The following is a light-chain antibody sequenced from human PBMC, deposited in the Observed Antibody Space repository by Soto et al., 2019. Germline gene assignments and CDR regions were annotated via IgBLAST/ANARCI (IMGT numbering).Light chain of an antibody. CDR3: QQCNSNPT. CDR2: AAF. J-gene: IGKJ4*01. CDR1: QIINIY. Sequence: DIQMTQSPSSLYASVGVRVTITCRASQIINIYLNWYQQKPGKALNLLIDAAFSLKSGVPSRFSGSGSGTDITLTINSLQLEDFATYYCQQCNSNPTFGGGTKVEIK. V-gene: IGKV1-39*01.